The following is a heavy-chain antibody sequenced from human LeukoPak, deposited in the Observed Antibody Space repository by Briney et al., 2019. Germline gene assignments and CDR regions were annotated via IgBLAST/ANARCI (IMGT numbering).Heavy chain of an antibody. Sequence: GGSLRLSCAASGFTVSSNYMSWVRQAPGKGLEWVSVIYSGGSTYYADSVKGRFTISRDNSKNTLYLQMNSLRAEDTAVYYCARAKIYCSSTSCYGSGSYYFDYWGQGTLATVSS. CDR3: ARAKIYCSSTSCYGSGSYYFDY. CDR2: IYSGGST. CDR1: GFTVSSNY. V-gene: IGHV3-53*01. J-gene: IGHJ4*02. D-gene: IGHD2-2*01.